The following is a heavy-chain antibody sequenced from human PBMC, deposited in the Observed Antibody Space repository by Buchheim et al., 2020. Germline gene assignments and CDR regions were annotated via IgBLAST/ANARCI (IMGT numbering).Heavy chain of an antibody. CDR2: IRYDGSNK. CDR3: ATGRYYDFWSGYPKALLL. V-gene: IGHV3-30*02. Sequence: QVQLVESGGGVVQPGRSLRLSCAASGFTFSSYGMHWVRQAPGKGLEWVAFIRYDGSNKYYADSVKGRFTIPRDNSKNTLYLPMNSLRAEDTAVYYCATGRYYDFWSGYPKALLLWGQGTL. J-gene: IGHJ4*02. D-gene: IGHD3-3*01. CDR1: GFTFSSYG.